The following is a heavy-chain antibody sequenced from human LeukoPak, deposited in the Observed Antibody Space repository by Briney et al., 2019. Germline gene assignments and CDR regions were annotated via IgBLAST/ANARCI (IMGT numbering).Heavy chain of an antibody. CDR3: ASYSTGFDI. V-gene: IGHV4-34*01. CDR1: GGSFSDYY. D-gene: IGHD6-19*01. J-gene: IGHJ3*02. Sequence: SETLSLTCVVYGGSFSDYYWICIRQPPGKGLEWIGEINHRGSTHYNPSLKSRVTISVDTSKKQFSLKLSSVTAADTAVYYCASYSTGFDIWGQGTVVTVSS. CDR2: INHRGST.